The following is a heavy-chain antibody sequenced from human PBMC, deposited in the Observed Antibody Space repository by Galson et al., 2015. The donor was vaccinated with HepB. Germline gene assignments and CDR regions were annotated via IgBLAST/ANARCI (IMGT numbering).Heavy chain of an antibody. CDR2: IYYSGST. J-gene: IGHJ4*02. V-gene: IGHV4-39*01. Sequence: SETLSLTCTVSGGSISSSSYYWGWIRQPPGKGLEWIGSIYYSGSTYYNPSLKSRVTISVDTSKNQFSLKLSSVTAADTAVCYCARQGPRGSSWSDYWGQGTLVTVSS. D-gene: IGHD6-13*01. CDR3: ARQGPRGSSWSDY. CDR1: GGSISSSSYY.